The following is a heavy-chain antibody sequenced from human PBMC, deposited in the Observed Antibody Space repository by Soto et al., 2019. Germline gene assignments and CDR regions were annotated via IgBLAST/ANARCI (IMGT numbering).Heavy chain of an antibody. J-gene: IGHJ6*02. CDR1: GYSFTRYW. CDR2: IYTGDSDT. D-gene: IGHD1-26*01. CDR3: ARRLYSGSYYRYYYGLDV. Sequence: GESLKLSCKGSGYSFTRYWIVWVRQMPGKGLEWMGIIYTGDSDTRYSPSFQGQVTISADKSIRTAYLQWSGLKASDTAMYCCARRLYSGSYYRYYYGLDVWGQGTTVTVSS. V-gene: IGHV5-51*01.